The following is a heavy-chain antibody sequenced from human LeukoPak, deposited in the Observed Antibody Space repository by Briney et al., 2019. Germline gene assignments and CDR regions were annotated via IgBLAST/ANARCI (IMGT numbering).Heavy chain of an antibody. J-gene: IGHJ5*02. CDR2: INDNGRNT. D-gene: IGHD3-10*01. Sequence: GGSLRLSCAASGFSFNNEGMSWVRQAPAKGLEWVSTINDNGRNTHYADSVKGRFTISRDNAKNSLYLQMNSLRAEDTAVYYCSKDLTSDFGGDLDPWGQGTLVTVSS. CDR3: SKDLTSDFGGDLDP. CDR1: GFSFNNEG. V-gene: IGHV3-21*01.